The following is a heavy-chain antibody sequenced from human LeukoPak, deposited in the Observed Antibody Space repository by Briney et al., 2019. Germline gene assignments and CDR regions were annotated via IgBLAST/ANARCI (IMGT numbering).Heavy chain of an antibody. J-gene: IGHJ3*02. Sequence: GEPLRLSCAASGFTFSSYAMSWVRQAPGKGLEGVSVISGSGGSTHYADSVKGRLTISRDNSKNTLHLQMNSLRAEDTAVYYCAKFSSWDPYYGAFDIWGQGTMVTVSS. D-gene: IGHD3-10*01. CDR2: ISGSGGST. V-gene: IGHV3-23*01. CDR1: GFTFSSYA. CDR3: AKFSSWDPYYGAFDI.